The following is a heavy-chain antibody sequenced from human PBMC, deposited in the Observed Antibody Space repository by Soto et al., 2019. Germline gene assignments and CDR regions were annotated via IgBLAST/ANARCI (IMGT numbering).Heavy chain of an antibody. V-gene: IGHV1-3*01. D-gene: IGHD6-6*01. J-gene: IGHJ5*02. CDR2: INAGNGNT. Sequence: ASVKVSCKASGSTFTSYAMHWVRQAPGQRLEWMGWINAGNGNTKYSQKFQGRVTITRDTSASTAYMELSSLRSEDTAVYYCARRAIAARSWFDPWGQGTLVTVSS. CDR3: ARRAIAARSWFDP. CDR1: GSTFTSYA.